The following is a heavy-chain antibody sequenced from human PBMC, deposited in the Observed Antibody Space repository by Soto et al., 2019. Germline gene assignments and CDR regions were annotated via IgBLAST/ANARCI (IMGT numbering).Heavy chain of an antibody. J-gene: IGHJ6*02. CDR1: GYTFTTYA. CDR3: ARDDGEGGMDV. Sequence: QVQLVQSGAEVKKSGASVKVSCKASGYTFTTYAVSWVRQAPGQGLEWMGWISAYNGYTNYAQNLQGRLTMTTDTSTSTAYMELRSLRPEDTATYYCARDDGEGGMDVWGQGTTVIVSS. D-gene: IGHD3-10*01. V-gene: IGHV1-18*01. CDR2: ISAYNGYT.